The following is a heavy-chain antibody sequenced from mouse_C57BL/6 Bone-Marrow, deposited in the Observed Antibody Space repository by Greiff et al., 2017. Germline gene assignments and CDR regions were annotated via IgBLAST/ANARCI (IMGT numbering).Heavy chain of an antibody. V-gene: IGHV1-62-3*01. D-gene: IGHD1-1*01. CDR1: GYTFTSYW. CDR3: ARNREGYITTVVADY. J-gene: IGHJ2*01. CDR2: IDPNSGGT. Sequence: QVQLQQPGAELVKPGASVKLSCKASGYTFTSYWMHWVKQRPGRGLEWIGRIDPNSGGTKYNEKFKSKATLTVDKPSSTAYMQLSSLTSEDSAVYFCARNREGYITTVVADYWGQGTTLTVSS.